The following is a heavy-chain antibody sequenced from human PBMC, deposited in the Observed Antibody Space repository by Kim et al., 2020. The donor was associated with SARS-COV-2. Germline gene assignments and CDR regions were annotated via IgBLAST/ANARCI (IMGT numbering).Heavy chain of an antibody. CDR2: IYYSGST. V-gene: IGHV4-59*13. CDR1: GGSISSYY. Sequence: SETLSLTCTVSGGSISSYYWSWIRQPPGKGLEWIGYIYYSGSTNYNPSLKSRVTISVDTSKNQFSLKLSSVTAADTAVYYCARERGMGGMDDWFDPWGQGTLVTVSS. CDR3: ARERGMGGMDDWFDP. D-gene: IGHD1-20*01. J-gene: IGHJ5*02.